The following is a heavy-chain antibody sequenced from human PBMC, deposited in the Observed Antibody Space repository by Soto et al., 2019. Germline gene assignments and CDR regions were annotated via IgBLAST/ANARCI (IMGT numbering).Heavy chain of an antibody. J-gene: IGHJ4*02. CDR2: ISYNGGST. V-gene: IGHV3-23*01. CDR3: ARTNDYNWGINWVDY. Sequence: EVQLLESGGGLERPGGSLRLSCAASGFTFSTYGMTWVRQAPGKGLEWVSGISYNGGSTYYADSVKGRFTISRDNSKNTLYLQRNNLRAEDTAVYYCARTNDYNWGINWVDYWGQGTLVTVSS. D-gene: IGHD7-27*01. CDR1: GFTFSTYG.